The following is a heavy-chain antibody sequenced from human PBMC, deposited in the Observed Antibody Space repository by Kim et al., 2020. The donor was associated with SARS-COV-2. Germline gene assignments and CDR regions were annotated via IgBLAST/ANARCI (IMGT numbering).Heavy chain of an antibody. CDR1: GYTLTELS. J-gene: IGHJ4*02. V-gene: IGHV1-24*01. CDR2: FDPEDGET. Sequence: ASVKVSCKVSGYTLTELSMHWVRQAPGKGLEWMGGFDPEDGETIYAQKFQGRVTMTEDTSTDTAYMELSSLRSEDMAVYYCATKNPGTPGYFDYWGQGTLVTVSS. D-gene: IGHD1-26*01. CDR3: ATKNPGTPGYFDY.